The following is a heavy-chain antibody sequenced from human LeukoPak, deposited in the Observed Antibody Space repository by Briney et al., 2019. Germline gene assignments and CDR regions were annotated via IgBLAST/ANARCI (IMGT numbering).Heavy chain of an antibody. J-gene: IGHJ4*01. CDR3: AKGIYSSGWSYFDY. D-gene: IGHD6-19*01. CDR2: LSGSGITT. CDR1: GFTFSNST. Sequence: QPGGSLRLSCAASGFTFSNSTMSWVRQAPGKGLEWVSTLSGSGITTYYADSVKCRFTISRDNSKNTQYLQMNSLRAEDTAVYYCAKGIYSSGWSYFDYWGHGTLVTVSS. V-gene: IGHV3-23*01.